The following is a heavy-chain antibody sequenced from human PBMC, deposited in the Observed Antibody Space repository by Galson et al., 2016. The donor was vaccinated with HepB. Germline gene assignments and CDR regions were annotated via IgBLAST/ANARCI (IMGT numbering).Heavy chain of an antibody. CDR1: GGSISSSSYY. Sequence: SETLSLTCTVSGGSISSSSYYWGWIRQPPGKGLEWIGNIYYSGSTYYNPSLRSRVTISVDTSKNQISLKLSSVTAADTAVYYCARLSGSSGWYHFDYWGQGTLVTVSS. CDR3: ARLSGSSGWYHFDY. J-gene: IGHJ4*02. D-gene: IGHD6-19*01. V-gene: IGHV4-39*01. CDR2: IYYSGST.